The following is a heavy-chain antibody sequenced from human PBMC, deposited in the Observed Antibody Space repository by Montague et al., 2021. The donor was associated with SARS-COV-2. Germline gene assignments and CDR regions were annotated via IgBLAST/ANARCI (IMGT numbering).Heavy chain of an antibody. J-gene: IGHJ6*04. V-gene: IGHV3-30*19. D-gene: IGHD3-9*01. Sequence: SLRLSCAASGFTHSKYGVHWVRQAPGKGLEWVADISHEGSYKYYADSVKGRFTISRDNSKNTLYLDMNSLRAEDTALYYCARDLESTGYFDPYYYHGMDVWGKGTTVTVSS. CDR3: ARDLESTGYFDPYYYHGMDV. CDR2: ISHEGSYK. CDR1: GFTHSKYG.